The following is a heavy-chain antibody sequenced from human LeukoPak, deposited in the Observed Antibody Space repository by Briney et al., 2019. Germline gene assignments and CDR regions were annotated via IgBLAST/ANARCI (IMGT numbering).Heavy chain of an antibody. CDR3: ARGTSVRGVILNWFDP. J-gene: IGHJ5*02. Sequence: SVKVSCKASGGTFSSYAISWVRQAPGQGLEWVGGIIPIFGTANYAQKFQGRVTITADESTSTAYMELSSPRSEDTAVYYCARGTSVRGVILNWFDPWGQGTLVTVSS. V-gene: IGHV1-69*13. CDR1: GGTFSSYA. CDR2: IIPIFGTA. D-gene: IGHD3-10*01.